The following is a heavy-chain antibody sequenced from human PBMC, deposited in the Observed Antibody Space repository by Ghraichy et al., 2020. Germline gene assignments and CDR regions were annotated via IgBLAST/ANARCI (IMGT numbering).Heavy chain of an antibody. CDR1: GFTVSSTY. Sequence: LSLTCAASGFTVSSTYMAWFRQAPGKGLDWVSITQSDGTTYYGDSVKGRFIVSKDTSQNTLFLQMNSLRVEDPAVYYCAKKRADFGDHSYFDYWGQGTLVTVSS. D-gene: IGHD4-17*01. V-gene: IGHV3-53*01. CDR3: AKKRADFGDHSYFDY. J-gene: IGHJ4*02. CDR2: TQSDGTT.